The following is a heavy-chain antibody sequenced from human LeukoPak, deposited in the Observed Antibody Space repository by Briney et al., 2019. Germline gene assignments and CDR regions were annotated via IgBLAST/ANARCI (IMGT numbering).Heavy chain of an antibody. CDR1: GYTFTSYD. V-gene: IGHV1-8*01. Sequence: ASVKVSCKASGYTFTSYDINWVRQATGQGLEWMGWMNPNSGNTGYAQKFQGRVTMTRNTSISTAYMDLSRLRSEDTAVYYCARVSRGYFDWLLYYYYDMDVWGQGTTVTVSS. J-gene: IGHJ6*02. CDR3: ARVSRGYFDWLLYYYYDMDV. D-gene: IGHD3-9*01. CDR2: MNPNSGNT.